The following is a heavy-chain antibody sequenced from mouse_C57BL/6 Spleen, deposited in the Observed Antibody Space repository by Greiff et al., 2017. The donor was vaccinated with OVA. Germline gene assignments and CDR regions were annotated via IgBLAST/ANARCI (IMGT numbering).Heavy chain of an antibody. D-gene: IGHD2-4*01. J-gene: IGHJ1*03. CDR2: IRSKSSNYAT. Sequence: EVKVVESGGGLVQPKGSLKLSCAASGFTFNTYAMHWVRQAPGKGLEWVARIRSKSSNYATYYADSVKDRFTISRDDSQSMLYLQMNNLKTEDTAMYYCVRKGNLYYDYDEYFDVWGTGTTITVSS. V-gene: IGHV10-3*01. CDR1: GFTFNTYA. CDR3: VRKGNLYYDYDEYFDV.